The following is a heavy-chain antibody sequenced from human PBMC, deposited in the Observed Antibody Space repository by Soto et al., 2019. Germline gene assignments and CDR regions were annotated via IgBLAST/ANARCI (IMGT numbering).Heavy chain of an antibody. CDR2: IYYSGNT. V-gene: IGHV4-39*01. CDR3: AHSVNGWQVGDWFDP. CDR1: GGSVSSRSYY. Sequence: QLQLQESGPGLVKPSETLSLTCTVSGGSVSSRSYYWGWIRQPPGKGLEWIGSIYYSGNTYYNPSLKSRVNIPVDTSKHQRSLNLSSVTAADTAVYYCAHSVNGWQVGDWFDPWGQGTLVTVSS. D-gene: IGHD6-19*01. J-gene: IGHJ5*02.